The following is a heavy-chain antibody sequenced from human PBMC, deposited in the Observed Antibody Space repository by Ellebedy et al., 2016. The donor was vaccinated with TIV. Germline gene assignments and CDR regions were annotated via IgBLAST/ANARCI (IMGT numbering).Heavy chain of an antibody. CDR2: ISPVTDGT. Sequence: ASVKVSCKASGYSFIANYIHWVRQAPGQGLEWMGWISPVTDGTNFAQKFQGRVTMTRDTSINTAYMELNRLESDDTAVYYCARVRRGSSGMDVWGQGTTVTVS. CDR3: ARVRRGSSGMDV. V-gene: IGHV1-2*02. CDR1: GYSFIANY. J-gene: IGHJ6*02. D-gene: IGHD6-13*01.